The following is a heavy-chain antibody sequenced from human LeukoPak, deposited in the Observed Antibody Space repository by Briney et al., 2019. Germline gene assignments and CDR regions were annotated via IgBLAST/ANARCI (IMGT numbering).Heavy chain of an antibody. CDR3: ARWLTSPNFGLDV. Sequence: GWSLRLSCAGSGFTFSKYWMSWVGQAPAKGLEWVANIKRDASEKYYVDSVMGRFTISRDNAKNSLFLQMNGLGGEDTAVYYCARWLTSPNFGLDVWGQGTTVTVSS. CDR2: IKRDASEK. D-gene: IGHD3-22*01. CDR1: GFTFSKYW. J-gene: IGHJ6*01. V-gene: IGHV3-7*05.